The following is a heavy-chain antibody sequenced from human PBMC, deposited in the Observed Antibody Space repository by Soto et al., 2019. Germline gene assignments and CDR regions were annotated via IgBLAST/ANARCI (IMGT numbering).Heavy chain of an antibody. D-gene: IGHD2-2*01. V-gene: IGHV3-23*01. Sequence: LRLSCAASGFTFSSYAMSWVRQAPGKGLEWVSAISGSGGSTYYADSVKGRFTISRDNSKNTPYLQMSSLRSEDTAVYYCARDLVADIVVVPAAGFYDPWGQGTLVTVSS. CDR2: ISGSGGST. CDR1: GFTFSSYA. J-gene: IGHJ5*02. CDR3: ARDLVADIVVVPAAGFYDP.